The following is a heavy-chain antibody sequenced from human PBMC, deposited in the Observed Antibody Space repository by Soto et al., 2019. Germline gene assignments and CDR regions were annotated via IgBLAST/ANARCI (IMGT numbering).Heavy chain of an antibody. CDR2: INSDGSST. V-gene: IGHV3-74*01. Sequence: GESLKISCAASGFTFSSYWMHWVRQAPGKGLVWVSRINSDGSSTSYADSVKGRFTISRDNAKNTLYLQMNSLRAEDTAVYYCARGPPYYDSSGYMRDYWGQGTLVTVSS. J-gene: IGHJ4*02. CDR3: ARGPPYYDSSGYMRDY. D-gene: IGHD3-22*01. CDR1: GFTFSSYW.